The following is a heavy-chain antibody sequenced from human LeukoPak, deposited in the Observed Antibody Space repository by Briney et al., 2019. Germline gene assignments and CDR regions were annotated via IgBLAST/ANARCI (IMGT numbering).Heavy chain of an antibody. CDR1: GGSFSGYY. V-gene: IGHV4-34*01. J-gene: IGHJ6*03. CDR2: INHSGST. D-gene: IGHD3-10*01. Sequence: SETLSLTCAVYGGSFSGYYWSWIRQPPGKGLEWIGEINHSGSTNYNPSLKSRVTISVDTSKNQFSLKLSSVTAADTALYYCARVMEGYYYYYYMDVWGKGTTVTVSS. CDR3: ARVMEGYYYYYYMDV.